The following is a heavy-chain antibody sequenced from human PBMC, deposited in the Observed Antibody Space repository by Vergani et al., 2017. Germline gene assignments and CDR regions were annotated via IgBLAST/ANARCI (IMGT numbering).Heavy chain of an antibody. Sequence: EVQLVQSAIEVKKPGESLTISCKASGYSFTSDWIGWVRQRPGKGLEWMAIVYPGDSDTRYSPSFQGQVTISADKSISTAFLQWDSLKASDTALYYCARHTTYTDSWGQGTLVTVSS. CDR3: ARHTTYTDS. CDR1: GYSFTSDW. CDR2: VYPGDSDT. V-gene: IGHV5-51*01. J-gene: IGHJ4*02. D-gene: IGHD1-1*01.